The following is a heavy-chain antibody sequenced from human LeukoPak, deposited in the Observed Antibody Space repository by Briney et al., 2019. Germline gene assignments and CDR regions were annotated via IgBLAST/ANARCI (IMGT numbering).Heavy chain of an antibody. V-gene: IGHV1-46*02. CDR1: GYTFNSYY. Sequence: ASVKVSCKAAGYTFNSYYMHWVRQAPGQGDEWMGTINPSGGSTSYAQKFQGRVTMTRDTSTSTVYMELSSLRSEDTAVYYCARGGRGEGTGTTRVAFDIWGQGTMVTVSS. CDR3: ARGGRGEGTGTTRVAFDI. D-gene: IGHD1-1*01. J-gene: IGHJ3*02. CDR2: INPSGGST.